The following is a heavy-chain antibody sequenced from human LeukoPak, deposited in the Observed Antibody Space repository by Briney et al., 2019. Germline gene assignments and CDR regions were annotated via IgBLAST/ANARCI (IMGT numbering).Heavy chain of an antibody. D-gene: IGHD2/OR15-2a*01. Sequence: SETLSLTCAVYGDSLSRYYWTWIRQPPGKGLEWLGEINPSGSPKYNPSLKSRATISVDTSKNQFSLRLTSVTAADTALYYRASVRHDPLEYYYYVDVWGKGTTVTVSS. V-gene: IGHV4-34*01. J-gene: IGHJ6*03. CDR3: ASVRHDPLEYYYYVDV. CDR2: INPSGSP. CDR1: GDSLSRYY.